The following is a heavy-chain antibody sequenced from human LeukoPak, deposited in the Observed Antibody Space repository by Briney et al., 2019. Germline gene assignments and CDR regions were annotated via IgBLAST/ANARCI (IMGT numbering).Heavy chain of an antibody. V-gene: IGHV3-23*01. CDR1: EFTFSNYA. D-gene: IGHD2-15*01. CDR2: INTAGNT. J-gene: IGHJ4*02. Sequence: PGGSLRLSCAASEFTFSNYAMSWVRQAPGKGLEWVSTINTAGNTYYADSVKGRFTISRDNSKNTLCLQMNSLRAEDTAVYYCTTVRDISCFSLDYWGQGTLVTVSS. CDR3: TTVRDISCFSLDY.